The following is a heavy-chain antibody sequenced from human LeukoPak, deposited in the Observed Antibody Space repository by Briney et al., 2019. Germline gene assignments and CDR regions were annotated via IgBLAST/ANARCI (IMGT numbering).Heavy chain of an antibody. CDR1: GYTFTSYG. CDR3: ARTGDIVVVPAAISRAGGDY. V-gene: IGHV1-18*01. D-gene: IGHD2-2*02. J-gene: IGHJ4*02. CDR2: ISAYNGNT. Sequence: ASVKVSCKASGYTFTSYGISWVRQAPGQGLEWMGWISAYNGNTNYAQKLQGRVTMTTDTSTSTAYMELRSLRSDDTAVYYCARTGDIVVVPAAISRAGGDYWGQGTLVTVSS.